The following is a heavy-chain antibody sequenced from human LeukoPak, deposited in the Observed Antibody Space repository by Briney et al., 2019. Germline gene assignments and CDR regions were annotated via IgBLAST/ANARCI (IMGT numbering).Heavy chain of an antibody. CDR3: ARSPGVSPGGFLDL. Sequence: GASVKVSGKASGYTVSDYYIHWVRQAPGQGREWRGYINTKSGTTKYGHNFQGGVTMTRDTSISTAYMELRGLRPDDTAVYYCARSPGVSPGGFLDLWGQGSLVTVSS. D-gene: IGHD3-16*01. J-gene: IGHJ5*02. CDR2: INTKSGTT. V-gene: IGHV1-2*02. CDR1: GYTVSDYY.